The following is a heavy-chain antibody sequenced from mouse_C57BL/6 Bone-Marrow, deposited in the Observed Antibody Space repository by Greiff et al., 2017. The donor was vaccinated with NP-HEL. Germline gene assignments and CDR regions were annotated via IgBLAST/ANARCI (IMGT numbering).Heavy chain of an antibody. V-gene: IGHV1-69*01. CDR2: IDRSDSYS. CDR3: ARECGDYDWFAY. J-gene: IGHJ3*01. Sequence: VKLQQPGAELVMPGASVKLSCKASGYTFTSYGMHWVKQRPGQGLEWIGEIDRSDSYSNYNQKLKGKFTLTVDNSSSTAYMQLSSLTSEDSAVYYCARECGDYDWFAYWGQGPLVTVSA. CDR1: GYTFTSYG. D-gene: IGHD2-4*01.